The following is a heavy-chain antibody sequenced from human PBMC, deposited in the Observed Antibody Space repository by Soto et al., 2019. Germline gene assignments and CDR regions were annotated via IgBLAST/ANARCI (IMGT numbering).Heavy chain of an antibody. CDR1: GGSISSGADY. J-gene: IGHJ3*02. D-gene: IGHD2-21*01. Sequence: PSETLSLTCSVSGGSISSGADYWSWIRQYPGKGLEWIGYIYYSGKTFYNPSLKSRISISLDTSKNQFSLTLSSVTAADTAVYYRARDLCANGCVAFDIWGQGTMVTVSS. CDR2: IYYSGKT. CDR3: ARDLCANGCVAFDI. V-gene: IGHV4-31*03.